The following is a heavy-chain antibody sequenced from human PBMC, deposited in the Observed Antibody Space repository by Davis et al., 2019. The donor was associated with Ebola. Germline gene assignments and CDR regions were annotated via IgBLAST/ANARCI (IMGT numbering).Heavy chain of an antibody. Sequence: LTCAASGLTLSDAWMTWVRQAPGKGLEWVSGISGNGRATYYADSVKGRFTISRDKSNNTLDLQMNILTPEDTAVYYCAKAYCAADCSYILHFYQYMDVWGKGTTVTVS. V-gene: IGHV3-23*01. CDR2: ISGNGRAT. J-gene: IGHJ6*03. CDR3: AKAYCAADCSYILHFYQYMDV. D-gene: IGHD2-21*01. CDR1: GLTLSDAW.